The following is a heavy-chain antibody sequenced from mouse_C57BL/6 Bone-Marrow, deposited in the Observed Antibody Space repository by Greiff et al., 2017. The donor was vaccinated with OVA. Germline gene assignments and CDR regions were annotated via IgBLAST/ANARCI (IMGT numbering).Heavy chain of an antibody. CDR2: ISDGGSYI. D-gene: IGHD1-1*01. J-gene: IGHJ1*03. CDR3: ARICYGSSYPHWYFDV. CDR1: GFTFSSYA. V-gene: IGHV5-4*01. Sequence: EVQRVESGGGLVKPGGSLKLSCAASGFTFSSYAMSWVRQTPEKRLEWVATISDGGSYIYYPDNVRGRFTISRDNTKNDLYRQMRHLKSEDTAMYYCARICYGSSYPHWYFDVWGTGTTVTVSS.